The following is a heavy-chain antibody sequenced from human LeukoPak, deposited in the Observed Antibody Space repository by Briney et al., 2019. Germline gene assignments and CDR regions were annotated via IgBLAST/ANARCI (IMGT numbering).Heavy chain of an antibody. Sequence: PGKGLEWVSAISGSGGSTYYADSVKGRFTISRDNSKNTLYLQMNSLRAEDTAVYYCAKDPYYYDSSGYENDIWGQGTMVTVSS. CDR2: ISGSGGST. CDR3: AKDPYYYDSSGYENDI. J-gene: IGHJ3*02. D-gene: IGHD3-22*01. V-gene: IGHV3-23*01.